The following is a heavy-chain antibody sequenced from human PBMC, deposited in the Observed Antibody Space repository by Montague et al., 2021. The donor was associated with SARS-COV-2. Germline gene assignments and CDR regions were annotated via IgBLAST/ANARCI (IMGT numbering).Heavy chain of an antibody. CDR3: ARDDIVLHGFTKGMDV. CDR2: MYYSGST. J-gene: IGHJ6*02. V-gene: IGHV4-39*07. D-gene: IGHD2-15*01. CDR1: GGSISSSNYY. Sequence: SETLSLTCTVSGGSISSSNYYWGWIRQPPGKGLEWIGNMYYSGSTYYNPSLKSRVTISIDTSKNQFSLKMSSVTAADTAVYYCARDDIVLHGFTKGMDVWGQGTTVTVSS.